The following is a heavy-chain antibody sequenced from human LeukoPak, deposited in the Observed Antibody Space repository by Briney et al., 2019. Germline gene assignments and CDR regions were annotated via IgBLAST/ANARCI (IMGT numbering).Heavy chain of an antibody. CDR2: IIPIFGTA. CDR3: ARAPARRARDYYYYYMDV. V-gene: IGHV1-69*05. J-gene: IGHJ6*03. D-gene: IGHD6-6*01. CDR1: GGTFSSYA. Sequence: ASVKVSCKASGGTFSSYAISWVRQAPGQGLEWMGGIIPIFGTANYAQKFQGRVTITTDESTSTAYMELSSLRSEDTAVYYCARAPARRARDYYYYYMDVWGKGTTVTVSS.